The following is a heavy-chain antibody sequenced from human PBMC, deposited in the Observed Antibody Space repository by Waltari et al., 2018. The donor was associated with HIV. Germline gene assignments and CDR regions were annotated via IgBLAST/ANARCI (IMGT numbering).Heavy chain of an antibody. Sequence: QVHLVQSGAAVKEPGSSVKVSGTLSGDTLSELSIQWVRQAPGKGLEWMGGFDPEDGETIHAQKFQDRVTMTEDTSTDTAYMELSSLTSEDTAVYFCATSGHGGPYYYYGFDVWGQGTTVTVSS. CDR2: FDPEDGET. D-gene: IGHD5-12*01. CDR3: ATSGHGGPYYYYGFDV. CDR1: GDTLSELS. J-gene: IGHJ6*02. V-gene: IGHV1-24*01.